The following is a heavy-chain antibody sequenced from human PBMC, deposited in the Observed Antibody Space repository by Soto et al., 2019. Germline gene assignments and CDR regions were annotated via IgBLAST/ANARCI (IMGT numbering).Heavy chain of an antibody. CDR2: IYYSGST. Sequence: PSETLSLTCTVSGGSVSSGSYYWSWIRQPPGKGLEWIGYIYYSGSTNYNPSLKSRVTISVDTSKNQFSLKLSSVTAADTAVYYCARTGSGIFGVGPNDYWGQGTLVTVSS. CDR1: GGSVSSGSYY. J-gene: IGHJ4*02. V-gene: IGHV4-61*01. CDR3: ARTGSGIFGVGPNDY. D-gene: IGHD3-3*01.